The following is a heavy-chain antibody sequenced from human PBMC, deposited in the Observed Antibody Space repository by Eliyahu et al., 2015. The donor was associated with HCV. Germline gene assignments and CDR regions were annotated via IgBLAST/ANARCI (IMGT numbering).Heavy chain of an antibody. CDR2: XSVYXXXT. Sequence: QVQLVQSGGEVKKPGASLXVSCKASGYTFTSYGIXWXXQAPGQGLEWMGWXSVYXXXTKYAQKFQGRVTMTTDTSTSTAYMELRSLRPDDTAVYYCARVELDWLLGVQMERGWFDPWGQGTLVTVSS. CDR3: ARVELDWLLGVQMERGWFDP. D-gene: IGHD3/OR15-3a*01. CDR1: GYTFTSYG. J-gene: IGHJ5*02. V-gene: IGHV1-18*01.